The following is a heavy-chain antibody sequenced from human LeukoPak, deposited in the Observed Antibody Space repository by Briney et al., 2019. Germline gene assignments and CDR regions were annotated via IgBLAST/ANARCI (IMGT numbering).Heavy chain of an antibody. CDR2: IYPGDSDT. D-gene: IGHD3-10*01. J-gene: IGHJ4*02. V-gene: IGHV5-51*01. CDR3: ARRNHYYGSGHTGEAGYFVDY. Sequence: GESLKISCKGSGYSFTSYWIGWVRQMPGKGLEWMGIIYPGDSDTRYSPSFQGQVTISADKSISTAYLQWSSLKASDTAMYYCARRNHYYGSGHTGEAGYFVDYWGQGTLVTVSS. CDR1: GYSFTSYW.